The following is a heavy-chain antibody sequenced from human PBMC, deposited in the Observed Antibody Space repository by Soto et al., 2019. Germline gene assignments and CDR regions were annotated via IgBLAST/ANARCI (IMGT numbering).Heavy chain of an antibody. Sequence: GGSLRLSCAASGFTFSDYWMTWVRQAPGKGLQWVANIKKDGSEKFYADSVKGRFIISRDNTINSLSLQMSSLRAEDTAVYYCARTGTSHFLGQGALVTVSS. V-gene: IGHV3-7*05. CDR3: ARTGTSHF. CDR1: GFTFSDYW. CDR2: IKKDGSEK. D-gene: IGHD1-1*01. J-gene: IGHJ4*02.